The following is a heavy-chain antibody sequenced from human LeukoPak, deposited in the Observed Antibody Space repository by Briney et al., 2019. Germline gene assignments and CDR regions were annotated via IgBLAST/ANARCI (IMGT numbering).Heavy chain of an antibody. V-gene: IGHV3-23*01. CDR2: ISGGAGST. CDR1: GFTFSNYA. Sequence: QTGGSLRLSCGASGFTFSNYAMSWVRQAPGKGLEGVSAISGGAGSTYYTDSVKGRFTISRDNSKSTLYLQMNNLRAEDAAVYYCARHGGMVVIITLASWGQGTLVIVSS. J-gene: IGHJ4*02. CDR3: ARHGGMVVIITLAS. D-gene: IGHD3-22*01.